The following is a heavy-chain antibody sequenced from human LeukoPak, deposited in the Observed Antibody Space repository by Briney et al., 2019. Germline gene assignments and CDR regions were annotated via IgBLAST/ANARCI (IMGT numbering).Heavy chain of an antibody. CDR1: GFSFSNHW. V-gene: IGHV3-23*01. J-gene: IGHJ4*02. CDR2: ISGSGGST. CDR3: AKDRAYYDFWSGYQLFDY. Sequence: GGSLRLSCAASGFSFSNHWMTWVRQAPGKGLEWVSAISGSGGSTYYADSVKGRFTVSRDNSKNTLYLQMNSLRAEDTAVYYCAKDRAYYDFWSGYQLFDYWGQGTLVTVSS. D-gene: IGHD3-3*01.